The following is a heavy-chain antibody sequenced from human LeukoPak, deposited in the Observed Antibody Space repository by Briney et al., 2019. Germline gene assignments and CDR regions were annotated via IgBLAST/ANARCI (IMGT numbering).Heavy chain of an antibody. CDR3: ASSDYTMSFDY. J-gene: IGHJ4*02. CDR2: INSDGSST. V-gene: IGHV3-74*01. Sequence: GGSLRLSCAASGFTFSSYWMYWVRQAPGKGLVWVSRINSDGSSTSYADSVKGRFTISRDNAKNTLYLQMNSLRAEDTAVYYCASSDYTMSFDYWGQGTLVTVSS. CDR1: GFTFSSYW. D-gene: IGHD4-11*01.